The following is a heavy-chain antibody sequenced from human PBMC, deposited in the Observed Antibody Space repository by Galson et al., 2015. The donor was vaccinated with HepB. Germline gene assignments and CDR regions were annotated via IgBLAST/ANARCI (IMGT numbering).Heavy chain of an antibody. CDR1: GYSFTSYW. D-gene: IGHD2-15*01. V-gene: IGHV5-51*03. Sequence: QSGAEVKKPGESLKISCKGSGYSFTSYWIGWVRQMPGKGLEWMGIIYPGDSDTRYSPSFQGQVTISADKSISTAYLQWSSLKASDTAMYYCARASCSGGSCYWDDYYYYGMDVWGQGTTVTVSS. J-gene: IGHJ6*02. CDR2: IYPGDSDT. CDR3: ARASCSGGSCYWDDYYYYGMDV.